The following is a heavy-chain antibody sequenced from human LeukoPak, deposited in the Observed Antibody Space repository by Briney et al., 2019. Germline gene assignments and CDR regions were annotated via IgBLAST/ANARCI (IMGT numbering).Heavy chain of an antibody. CDR3: XSXGAEEAAAHY. D-gene: IGHD6-13*01. J-gene: IGHJ4*02. V-gene: IGHV4-39*01. Sequence: SETLSLTCTVSGGSISSSSYYWGWIRQPPGKGLEWIGSIYYSGSTYYNPSLKSRATISVDTSKNQFSRKLSSVTAADPDVYYXXSXGAEEAAAHYWGQGTLVTVSS. CDR1: GGSISSSSYY. CDR2: IYYSGST.